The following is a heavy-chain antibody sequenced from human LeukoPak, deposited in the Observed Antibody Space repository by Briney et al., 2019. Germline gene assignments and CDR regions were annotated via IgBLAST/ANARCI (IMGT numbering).Heavy chain of an antibody. Sequence: PGGSLRLSCAASGFTFSSYAMSWVRQAPGKGLEWVSGISWNSGNIGYADSVKGRFTISRDNAKNSLYLQMNSLRAEDTALYYCAKGHGDYVSLFPFDYWGQGTLVTVSS. CDR1: GFTFSSYA. CDR2: ISWNSGNI. D-gene: IGHD4-17*01. J-gene: IGHJ4*02. CDR3: AKGHGDYVSLFPFDY. V-gene: IGHV3-9*01.